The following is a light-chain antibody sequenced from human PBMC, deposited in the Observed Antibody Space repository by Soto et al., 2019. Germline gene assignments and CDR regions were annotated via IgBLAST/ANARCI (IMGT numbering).Light chain of an antibody. J-gene: IGLJ1*01. CDR1: SSNIGGYY. Sequence: QSVLTQPPSASGTPGQRVTISCSGSSSNIGGYYVSWYQQLPGTAPKVLIYRNNQRPSGVPDRFSGSKSSTSASLAISGLRSDDEADYYCAAWDDSLSGYVFGTGTKLTVL. CDR2: RNN. CDR3: AAWDDSLSGYV. V-gene: IGLV1-47*01.